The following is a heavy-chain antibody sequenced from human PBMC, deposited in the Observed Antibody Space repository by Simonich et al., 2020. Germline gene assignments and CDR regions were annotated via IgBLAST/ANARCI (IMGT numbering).Heavy chain of an antibody. D-gene: IGHD6-6*01. CDR1: GYTFTGYY. Sequence: QVQLVQSGAEVKKPGASVKVSCKASGYTFTGYYMHWVRQAPGQGLGWMGWINPNGGGTNYAQKFQGRVTMTRDTSISTAYMELSRLRSDDTAVYYCARDRAARYYYYYYMDVWGKGTTVTVSS. CDR2: INPNGGGT. V-gene: IGHV1-2*02. J-gene: IGHJ6*03. CDR3: ARDRAARYYYYYYMDV.